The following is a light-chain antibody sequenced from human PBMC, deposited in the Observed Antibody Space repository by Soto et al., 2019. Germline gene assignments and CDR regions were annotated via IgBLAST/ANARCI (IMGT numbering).Light chain of an antibody. CDR2: EDN. J-gene: IGLJ1*01. CDR1: SSDVGSYNL. Sequence: QSALTQPASVSGSPGQSVTISCTGTSSDVGSYNLVSWYQQYPGRAPKLLIFEDNKRPSGVSNRFSGSKSVNTASLTISGLQPEDEADYYCCSYAGRRGSVLGTGTKLTVL. CDR3: CSYAGRRGSV. V-gene: IGLV2-23*01.